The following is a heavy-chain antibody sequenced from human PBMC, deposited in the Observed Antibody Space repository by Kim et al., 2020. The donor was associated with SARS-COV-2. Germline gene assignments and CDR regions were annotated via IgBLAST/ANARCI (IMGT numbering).Heavy chain of an antibody. CDR1: GGTFSSYA. CDR3: ARWWFGESTYYYYGMDV. CDR2: IIPIFGTA. V-gene: IGHV1-69*13. Sequence: SVKVSCKASGGTFSSYAISWVRQAPGQGLEWMGGIIPIFGTANYAQKFQGRVTITADESTSTAYMELSSLRSEDTAVYYCARWWFGESTYYYYGMDVWGQGTTVTVSS. D-gene: IGHD3-10*01. J-gene: IGHJ6*02.